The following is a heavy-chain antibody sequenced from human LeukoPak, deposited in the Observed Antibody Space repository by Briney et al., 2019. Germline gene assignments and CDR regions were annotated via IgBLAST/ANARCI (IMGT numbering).Heavy chain of an antibody. J-gene: IGHJ4*02. CDR3: AKDLAAAGIFDY. V-gene: IGHV3-33*06. CDR1: GFTFSSYG. D-gene: IGHD6-13*01. Sequence: GRSLRLSSAASGFTFSSYGMHWDRQAPGKGLEWVAVIWYDGSNKYYADSVKGRFTISRDNSKNTLYLQMNSLRAEDTAVYYCAKDLAAAGIFDYWGQGTLVTVSS. CDR2: IWYDGSNK.